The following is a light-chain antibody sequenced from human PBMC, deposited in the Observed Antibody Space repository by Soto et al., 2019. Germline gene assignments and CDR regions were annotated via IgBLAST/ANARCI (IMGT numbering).Light chain of an antibody. CDR3: QQYGSSGT. Sequence: EVVMTQSPSTLSVSPGERARLSCRASQSVTSTYLAWYQQKPGQTPRVLIYGASNRATGIPDRFSGSGSGTDFTLTISRLEPEDFAVYYCQQYGSSGTFGQGTKVDIK. V-gene: IGKV3-20*01. CDR1: QSVTSTY. J-gene: IGKJ1*01. CDR2: GAS.